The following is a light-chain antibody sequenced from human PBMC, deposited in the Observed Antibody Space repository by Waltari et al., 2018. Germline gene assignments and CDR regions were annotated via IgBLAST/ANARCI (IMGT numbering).Light chain of an antibody. J-gene: IGLJ2*01. CDR3: AAWDDGLSAIL. CDR1: SSNIGTNT. Sequence: QSVLTQPPSAYGTPGQKVTTSCSGRSSNIGTNTVNWYQQFPGTAPKLLIYTNFHRPSGVPERFAGSKSGTSASLAISGLQSDDEAFYYCAAWDDGLSAILFGGGTRLTVL. V-gene: IGLV1-44*01. CDR2: TNF.